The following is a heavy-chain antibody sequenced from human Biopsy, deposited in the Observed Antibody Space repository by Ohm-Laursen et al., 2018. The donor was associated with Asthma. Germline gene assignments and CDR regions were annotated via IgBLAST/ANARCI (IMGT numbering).Heavy chain of an antibody. D-gene: IGHD1-1*01. CDR1: GFSFSNFA. CDR2: ISKDASTQ. CDR3: VRDGTDDAFDI. V-gene: IGHV3-30*01. J-gene: IGHJ3*02. Sequence: SLRLSCAASGFSFSNFAIHWVRQAPGKGLEWVGVISKDASTQDYADSVKGRFIMARDNSKNTLGLQMNSLREEDTAVYYCVRDGTDDAFDIWGQGTVVSVSS.